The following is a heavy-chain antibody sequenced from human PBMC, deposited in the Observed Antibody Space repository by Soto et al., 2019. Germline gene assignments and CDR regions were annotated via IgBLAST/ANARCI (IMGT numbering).Heavy chain of an antibody. J-gene: IGHJ4*02. CDR2: TKDKAYSYTT. CDR3: ASLRGVFGY. D-gene: IGHD3-10*01. V-gene: IGHV3-72*01. Sequence: EVQLVESGGELVQPGGSLRLSCEVSGFSLSDLFIDWVRQAQGKGLEWVGRTKDKAYSYTTEYAASVKGRFTISRDDSRNSVFLQMSSLKTEDTAVYYCASLRGVFGYWGQGALVIVSS. CDR1: GFSLSDLF.